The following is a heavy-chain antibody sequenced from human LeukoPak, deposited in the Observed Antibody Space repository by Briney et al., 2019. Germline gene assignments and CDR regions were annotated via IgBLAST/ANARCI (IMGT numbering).Heavy chain of an antibody. CDR1: GYTFTSYY. Sequence: ASVKVSCKASGYTFTSYYMDWVRQAPGQGLEWMGIINPSGGSTSYAQKFQGRVTMTRDTSTSTVYMELSSLRSEDTAVYYCARGSNILEWVRGAFDSWGQGTMVTVSS. D-gene: IGHD3-3*01. CDR2: INPSGGST. J-gene: IGHJ3*02. CDR3: ARGSNILEWVRGAFDS. V-gene: IGHV1-46*01.